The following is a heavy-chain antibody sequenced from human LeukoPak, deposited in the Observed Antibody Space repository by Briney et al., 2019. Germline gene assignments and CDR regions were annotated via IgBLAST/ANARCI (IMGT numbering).Heavy chain of an antibody. Sequence: GGSLRLSCAASGFTFSSYEMNWVRQAPGKGLEWVSSISSSSSYIYYADSVKGRFTISRDNAKNSLYLQMNSLRAEDTAVYYCARDSPHLRLRYFDWFSPHTTENYYMDVWGKGTTVTVSS. CDR2: ISSSSSYI. CDR3: ARDSPHLRLRYFDWFSPHTTENYYMDV. CDR1: GFTFSSYE. D-gene: IGHD3-9*01. J-gene: IGHJ6*03. V-gene: IGHV3-21*01.